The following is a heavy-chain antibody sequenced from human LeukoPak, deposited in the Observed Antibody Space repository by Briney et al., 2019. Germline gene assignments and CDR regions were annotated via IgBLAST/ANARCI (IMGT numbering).Heavy chain of an antibody. Sequence: ASVKVSRKVSGYTLTELSMHWVRQAPGKGLEWMGGFDPEDGETIYAQKFQGRVTMTEDTSTDTAYMELSSLRSEDTAVYYCAKDVQSTPYYYYGLDVWGQGTTVTVSS. V-gene: IGHV1-24*01. CDR2: FDPEDGET. CDR1: GYTLTELS. CDR3: AKDVQSTPYYYYGLDV. D-gene: IGHD2-15*01. J-gene: IGHJ6*02.